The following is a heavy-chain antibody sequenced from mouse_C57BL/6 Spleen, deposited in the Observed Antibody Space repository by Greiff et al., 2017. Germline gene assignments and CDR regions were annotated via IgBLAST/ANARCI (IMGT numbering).Heavy chain of an antibody. CDR1: GFTFSSYA. D-gene: IGHD1-1*01. V-gene: IGHV5-4*03. CDR2: ISDGGSYT. Sequence: EVTLVESGGGLVKPGGSLKLSCAASGFTFSSYAMSWVRQTPEKRLEWVATISDGGSYTYYPDNVKGRFTISRDNAKNNLYQQMSHLKSEDTAMYYCARETDYYGSSYYFDYWGQGTTLTVSS. J-gene: IGHJ2*01. CDR3: ARETDYYGSSYYFDY.